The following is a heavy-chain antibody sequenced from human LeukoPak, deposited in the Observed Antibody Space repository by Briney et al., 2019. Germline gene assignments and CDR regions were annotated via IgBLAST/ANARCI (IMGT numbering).Heavy chain of an antibody. CDR1: GYTFTSYY. J-gene: IGHJ6*02. CDR3: ARDLRPEVVVVAARDYYYYGMDV. V-gene: IGHV1-46*01. Sequence: ASVKVSCKASGYTFTSYYVHWVRQAPGQGLEWMGIINPSGGSTSYAQKFQGRVTMTRDTSTSTVYMELSSLRSEDTAVYYCARDLRPEVVVVAARDYYYYGMDVWGQGTTVTVSS. D-gene: IGHD2-15*01. CDR2: INPSGGST.